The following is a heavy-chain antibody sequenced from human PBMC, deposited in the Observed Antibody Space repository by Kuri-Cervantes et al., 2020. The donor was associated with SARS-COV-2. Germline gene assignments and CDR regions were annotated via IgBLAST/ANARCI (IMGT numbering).Heavy chain of an antibody. CDR2: INPSGGST. Sequence: GGSLRLSCKASGYTFTSYYMHWVRQAPGQGLEWMGIINPSGGSTSYAQKFQGRVTMTRDTSTSTVYMELSSLRSEDTAVYYCARVWEQQLFDYWGQGTLVTVSS. J-gene: IGHJ4*02. CDR3: ARVWEQQLFDY. CDR1: GYTFTSYY. D-gene: IGHD6-13*01. V-gene: IGHV1-46*01.